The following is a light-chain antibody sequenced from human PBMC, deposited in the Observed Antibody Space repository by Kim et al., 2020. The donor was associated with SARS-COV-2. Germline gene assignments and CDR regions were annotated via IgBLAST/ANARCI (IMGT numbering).Light chain of an antibody. CDR2: GNS. V-gene: IGLV1-40*01. CDR1: SSNSGADYD. CDR3: QSYDSSLSGFV. Sequence: QMVPISCPGSSSNSGADYDVHWYQQLPGTAPKLLIYGNSNRPSGVPDRFSGSNSGTSASLAITGLQAEDEADYYCQSYDSSLSGFVFGTGTKVTVL. J-gene: IGLJ1*01.